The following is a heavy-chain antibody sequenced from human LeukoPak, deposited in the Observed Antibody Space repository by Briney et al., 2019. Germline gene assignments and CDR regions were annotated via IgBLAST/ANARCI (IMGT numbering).Heavy chain of an antibody. V-gene: IGHV1-3*01. D-gene: IGHD3-10*01. CDR3: AGHFHWAGSYHGF. J-gene: IGHJ4*02. CDR1: GYTFDNYG. Sequence: ASVKVSCKSSGYTFDNYGFHWLRQAPGHGLEWMGWINAGNGATQYSQKFQGRATITGDTSASTAYMELSRLTSEDTAVYYCAGHFHWAGSYHGFWGQGTLVTVSS. CDR2: INAGNGAT.